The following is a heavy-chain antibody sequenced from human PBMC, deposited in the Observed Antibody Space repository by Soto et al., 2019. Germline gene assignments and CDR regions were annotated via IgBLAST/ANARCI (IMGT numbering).Heavy chain of an antibody. J-gene: IGHJ6*02. CDR1: GFTFSSYA. CDR2: ISYDGSNK. D-gene: IGHD1-1*01. CDR3: ARERPLIFVQLENYYYYGMDV. Sequence: GGSLRLSCAASGFTFSSYAMHWVRQAPGKGLEWVAVISYDGSNKYYADSVKGRFTISRDNSKNTLYLQMNSLRAEDTAVYYCARERPLIFVQLENYYYYGMDVWGQGTTVTVSS. V-gene: IGHV3-30-3*01.